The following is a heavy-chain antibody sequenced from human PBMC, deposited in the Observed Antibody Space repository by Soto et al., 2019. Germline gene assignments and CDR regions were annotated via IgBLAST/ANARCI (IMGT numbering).Heavy chain of an antibody. CDR2: ISYDGSNK. V-gene: IGHV3-30*03. D-gene: IGHD2-2*01. CDR3: AIDMPFDY. J-gene: IGHJ4*02. CDR1: GFTFSSYG. Sequence: QVQLVESGGGVVQPGRSLRLSCAASGFTFSSYGMHWVRQAPGKGLEWVAVISYDGSNKYYADSVKGRFTISRENSKNTLYLQMNSLRAEDTAVYYCAIDMPFDYWGQGTLVTVSS.